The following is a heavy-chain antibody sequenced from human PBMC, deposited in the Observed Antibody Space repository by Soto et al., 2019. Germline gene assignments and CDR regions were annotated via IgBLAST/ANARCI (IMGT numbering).Heavy chain of an antibody. Sequence: SETLSLTCAVYGGSFSGYYWSWIRQPPGKGLEWIGEINHSGSTNYNPSLKSRVTISVDTSKNQFSLKLSSVTAADTAVYYCARGLGIWGSYRGSYYYYYYMDVWGTGTTVTVSS. CDR3: ARGLGIWGSYRGSYYYYYYMDV. D-gene: IGHD3-16*02. CDR2: INHSGST. J-gene: IGHJ6*03. V-gene: IGHV4-34*01. CDR1: GGSFSGYY.